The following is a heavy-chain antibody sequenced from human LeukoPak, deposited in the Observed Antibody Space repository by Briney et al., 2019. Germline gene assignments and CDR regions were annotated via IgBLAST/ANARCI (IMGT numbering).Heavy chain of an antibody. V-gene: IGHV4-34*01. CDR1: GGSFSGYY. CDR2: INHSGST. J-gene: IGHJ3*02. Sequence: SETLSLTCAVYGGSFSGYYWSWIRQPPGKGLEWIGEINHSGSTNYNPSLKSRVTISVGTSKNQFSLKLSSVTAADTAVYYCALTLGHDAFDIWGQGTMVTVSS. CDR3: ALTLGHDAFDI. D-gene: IGHD3-10*01.